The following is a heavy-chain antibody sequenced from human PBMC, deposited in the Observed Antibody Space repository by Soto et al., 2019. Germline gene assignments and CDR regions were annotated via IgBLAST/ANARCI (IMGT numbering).Heavy chain of an antibody. J-gene: IGHJ6*02. D-gene: IGHD3-3*01. Sequence: SQTLSLTCAISGDSVASNSASWNLIRQSPSRGLEWLGRTYYRSKWYTDYAESVKSRITINPDTSKNQVSLQLKSVTPEDTAVYYCTTGATSGRSVNYYYGIDVWGQGTTVTVSS. CDR3: TTGATSGRSVNYYYGIDV. CDR1: GDSVASNSAS. CDR2: TYYRSKWYT. V-gene: IGHV6-1*01.